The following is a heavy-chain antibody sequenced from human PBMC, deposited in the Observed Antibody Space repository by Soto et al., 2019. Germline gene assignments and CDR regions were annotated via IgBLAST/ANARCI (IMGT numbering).Heavy chain of an antibody. Sequence: PSQTLSLTCAVSAYSVSSGYYCGWIRQPPGKGLEWIGSIYHSRSTYYNPSLKSRDTISVDTSKNQFSLTLSSVTAADTPAYYCGRNSPRDEKRYDVLTGYCSPYYYYGMDVWGQGPTATVSS. CDR1: AYSVSSGYY. D-gene: IGHD3-9*01. J-gene: IGHJ6*02. V-gene: IGHV4-38-2*01. CDR2: IYHSRST. CDR3: GRNSPRDEKRYDVLTGYCSPYYYYGMDV.